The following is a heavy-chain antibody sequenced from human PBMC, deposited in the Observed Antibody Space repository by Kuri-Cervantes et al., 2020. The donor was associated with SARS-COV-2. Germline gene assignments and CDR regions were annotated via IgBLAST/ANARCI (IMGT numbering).Heavy chain of an antibody. V-gene: IGHV3-30*02. D-gene: IGHD3-22*01. Sequence: GESLKISCATSGFTFSSYGMHWVRQAPGKGLEWVTFIRYDGSNQYYGDSVKGRFTISRDSSKNTLYLQMNSLRAEDTAVYYCAKAGPYYYDSSGNPIDYWGQGTLVTVSS. J-gene: IGHJ4*02. CDR3: AKAGPYYYDSSGNPIDY. CDR2: IRYDGSNQ. CDR1: GFTFSSYG.